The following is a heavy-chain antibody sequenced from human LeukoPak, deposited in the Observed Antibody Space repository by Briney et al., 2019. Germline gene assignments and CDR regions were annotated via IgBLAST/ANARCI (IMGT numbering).Heavy chain of an antibody. D-gene: IGHD3-22*01. V-gene: IGHV3-23*01. CDR1: GFTFSSYA. CDR3: AKDSITMIVPRDY. Sequence: GGSLRLSCAASGFTFSSYAMSWVRQAPGKGLEWVSAISGSGGSTYYADSVKGLFTISRDNSKNTLYLQMNSLRAEDTALYYCAKDSITMIVPRDYWGQGTLVTVSS. CDR2: ISGSGGST. J-gene: IGHJ4*02.